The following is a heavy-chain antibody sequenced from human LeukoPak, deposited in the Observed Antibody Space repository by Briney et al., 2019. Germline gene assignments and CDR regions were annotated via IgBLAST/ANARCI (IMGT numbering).Heavy chain of an antibody. D-gene: IGHD3-10*01. CDR3: ARDRIASNYYGSGSYYNAFGY. CDR2: INPNIGVT. J-gene: IGHJ4*02. V-gene: IGHV1-2*02. Sequence: ASVKVSCKASGYTFTGYYMNWVRQAPGQGLEWMGWINPNIGVTNYAQKFQGRVTMTRDTSISTAYMELSRLRSDDTAVYCCARDRIASNYYGSGSYYNAFGYWGQGTLVTVAS. CDR1: GYTFTGYY.